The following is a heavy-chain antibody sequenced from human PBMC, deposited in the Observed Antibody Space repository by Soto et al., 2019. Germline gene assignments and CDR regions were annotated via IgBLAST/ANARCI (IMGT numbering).Heavy chain of an antibody. J-gene: IGHJ4*02. CDR3: ARAGGLGAVAADY. CDR1: GGSISSGGYS. CDR2: IYHSGST. V-gene: IGHV4-30-2*01. D-gene: IGHD6-19*01. Sequence: QLQLQESGSGLVKPSQTLSLTCAVSGGSISSGGYSWSWIRQPPGKGLEWIGYIYHSGSTYYNPSPKSRVTISVDRAKNQSSLKVSSVTAADTAVYYCARAGGLGAVAADYWGQGTLVTVSS.